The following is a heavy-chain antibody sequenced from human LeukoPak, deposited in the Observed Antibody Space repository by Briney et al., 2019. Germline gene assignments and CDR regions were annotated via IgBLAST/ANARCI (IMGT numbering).Heavy chain of an antibody. Sequence: GRSLRLTCAASGFTFSSYGMHWVRQAPGKGLEWVAVIWYDGSNKYYADSVKGRFTISRDNSKNTLYLQMNSLRAEDTAVYYCARERGLFYYYGMDVWGQGTTVTVSS. CDR1: GFTFSSYG. J-gene: IGHJ6*02. CDR2: IWYDGSNK. CDR3: ARERGLFYYYGMDV. D-gene: IGHD3-10*01. V-gene: IGHV3-33*01.